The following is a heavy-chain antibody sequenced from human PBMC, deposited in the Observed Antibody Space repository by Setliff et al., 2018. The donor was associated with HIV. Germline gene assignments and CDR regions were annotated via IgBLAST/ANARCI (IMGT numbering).Heavy chain of an antibody. CDR1: GGPITSNTYF. Sequence: SETLSLTCSVSGGPITSNTYFWDWIRQAPGKGLEWIGSIYHSGNTYYNPSLKSRVSISIDTSKRQFSLKLTSVTAGDSALYYCARRRGQKATGWYYFDFWGQGALVTVSS. D-gene: IGHD6-19*01. V-gene: IGHV4-39*01. CDR3: ARRRGQKATGWYYFDF. CDR2: IYHSGNT. J-gene: IGHJ4*02.